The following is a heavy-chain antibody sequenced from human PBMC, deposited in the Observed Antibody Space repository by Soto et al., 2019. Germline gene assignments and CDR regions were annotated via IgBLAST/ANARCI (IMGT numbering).Heavy chain of an antibody. J-gene: IGHJ3*02. CDR3: ARQYDYIWGTSSAFGI. D-gene: IGHD3-16*01. V-gene: IGHV4-39*01. CDR2: IYYSGST. CDR1: GGSISSSSYY. Sequence: SETLSLTCTVSGGSISSSSYYWGWIRQPPGKGLEWIGSIYYSGSTYYNPSLKTRVTISVDTSKNQFSLKLSSVTAADTAVYYCARQYDYIWGTSSAFGIWGQGTMVTVSS.